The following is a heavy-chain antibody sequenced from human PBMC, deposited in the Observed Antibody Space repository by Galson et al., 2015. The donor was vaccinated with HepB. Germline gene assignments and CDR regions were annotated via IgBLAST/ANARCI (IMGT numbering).Heavy chain of an antibody. CDR1: GYTFTSYA. V-gene: IGHV1-3*01. D-gene: IGHD5-18*01. CDR3: ARDGNLDTATLDAFDI. CDR2: INAGNGNT. J-gene: IGHJ3*02. Sequence: SVKVSCKASGYTFTSYAMHWVRQAPGQRLEWMGWINAGNGNTKYSQKFQGRVTITRDTSASTAYMELSSLRSEDTAVYYCARDGNLDTATLDAFDIWGQGTMVTVSS.